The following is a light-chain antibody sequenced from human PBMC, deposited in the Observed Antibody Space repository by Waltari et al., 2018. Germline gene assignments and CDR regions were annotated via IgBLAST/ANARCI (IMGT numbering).Light chain of an antibody. CDR2: RAS. CDR3: QQYDNYWT. CDR1: QSITNW. J-gene: IGKJ1*01. Sequence: DIQMTQSPSTLSASVGDRVTITCRASQSITNWLAWSQQKPGKAPKLLFYRASNLEIGVPSRFSGSGSGTEFTLTISSLQPDDFATYYCQQYDNYWTFGQGTKVEIK. V-gene: IGKV1-5*03.